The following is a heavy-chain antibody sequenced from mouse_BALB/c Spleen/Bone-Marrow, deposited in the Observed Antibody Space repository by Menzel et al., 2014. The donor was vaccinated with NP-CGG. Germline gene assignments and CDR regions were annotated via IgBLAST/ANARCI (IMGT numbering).Heavy chain of an antibody. D-gene: IGHD2-10*02. CDR2: ISSGSSTI. CDR3: AREYGNCWFAY. Sequence: EVKLVESGGGLVQPGGSRKLSCAASGFTFSSFGMHWVRQAPEKGLEWVAYISSGSSTIYYADTVKGRLTISRDNPKNTLFLQMTSLRSEDTAMYYCAREYGNCWFAYWGQGTLVTVSA. CDR1: GFTFSSFG. J-gene: IGHJ3*01. V-gene: IGHV5-17*02.